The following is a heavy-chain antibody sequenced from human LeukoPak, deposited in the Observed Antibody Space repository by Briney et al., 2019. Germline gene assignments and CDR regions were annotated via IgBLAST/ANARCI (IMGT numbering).Heavy chain of an antibody. CDR1: GGSISSGSYY. D-gene: IGHD5-12*01. V-gene: IGHV4-61*02. J-gene: IGHJ6*03. Sequence: SETLSLTCTVSGGSISSGSYYWSWIRQPAGKGLEWIGRIYTSGSTNYNPSLKSRVTISVDTSKNQFSLKLSSVTAADTAVYYCARASSGYDSYYYYYYMDVWGKGTTVTVSS. CDR2: IYTSGST. CDR3: ARASSGYDSYYYYYYMDV.